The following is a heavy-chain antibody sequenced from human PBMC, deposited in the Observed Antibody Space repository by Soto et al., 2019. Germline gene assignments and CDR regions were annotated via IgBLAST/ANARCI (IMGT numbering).Heavy chain of an antibody. J-gene: IGHJ4*02. CDR2: INAGNGNT. CDR1: GYTFTSYV. CDR3: ARWQRNFDY. V-gene: IGHV1-3*01. Sequence: QVQLVQSGAEVKKPGASVKVSCKASGYTFTSYVMHWVRQAPGQRLEWMGWINAGNGNTKYSQKFQGRVTITRDTSSSTAYMEMSSLTSEDTAVYYCARWQRNFDYWGQGTLLTVSA. D-gene: IGHD6-25*01.